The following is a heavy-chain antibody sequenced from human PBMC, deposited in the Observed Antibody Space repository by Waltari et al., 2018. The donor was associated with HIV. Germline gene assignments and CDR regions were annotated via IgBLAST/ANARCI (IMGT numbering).Heavy chain of an antibody. J-gene: IGHJ4*02. CDR1: GGSINNYY. CDR2: INASGGT. Sequence: QVQLQESGPGLVKPSETLSLTCIVSGGSINNYYWNWLRQPAGKGLEWLGRINASGGTNYNPSRKRRVTMSVETSKNQFSLKLTSVTAADTAVYFCARETSGPTWRLFDSWGQGTLVTVSS. CDR3: ARETSGPTWRLFDS. D-gene: IGHD1-26*01. V-gene: IGHV4-4*07.